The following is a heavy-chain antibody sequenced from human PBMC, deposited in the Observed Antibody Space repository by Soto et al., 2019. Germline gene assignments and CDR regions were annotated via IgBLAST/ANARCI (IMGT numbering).Heavy chain of an antibody. J-gene: IGHJ4*02. Sequence: SGPTLVNPTETLTLTCTVSGFSLSNARMGVSWIRQPPGKALEWLAHIFSNDEKSYSTSLKSRLTISKDTSKSQVVLTMTNMDPVDTATYYCERHESSSSWYYFDYWGQGTLVTVSS. CDR2: IFSNDEK. CDR3: ERHESSSSWYYFDY. D-gene: IGHD6-13*01. V-gene: IGHV2-26*01. CDR1: GFSLSNARMG.